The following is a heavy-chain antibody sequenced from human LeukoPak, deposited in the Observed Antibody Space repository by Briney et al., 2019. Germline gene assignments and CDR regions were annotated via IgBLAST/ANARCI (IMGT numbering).Heavy chain of an antibody. J-gene: IGHJ6*03. CDR3: ARRYRRWGSNYYYYYMDV. CDR1: GYTFTAYH. V-gene: IGHV1-2*02. Sequence: GASVKVSCKASGYTFTAYHIHWVRQAPGQGLEWVGWVNPNSGGTNWAQKLQGRVTMTRDTSISTAYMELSRLTSDDTAVYYCARRYRRWGSNYYYYYMDVWGEGTTVTVSS. CDR2: VNPNSGGT. D-gene: IGHD3-16*02.